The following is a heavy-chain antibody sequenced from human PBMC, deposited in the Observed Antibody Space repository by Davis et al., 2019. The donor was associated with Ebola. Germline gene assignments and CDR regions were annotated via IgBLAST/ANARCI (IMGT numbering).Heavy chain of an antibody. D-gene: IGHD4-23*01. J-gene: IGHJ6*02. Sequence: GESLKISCAASGFTFSTFAMHWVRQAPGKGLEWVAVITYDDSNIYYADSVKGRFTISRDNSKSTLYLQMNSLRVEDTATYSCARHGGNSWDFYAMDVWGQGTTVTVSS. CDR1: GFTFSTFA. V-gene: IGHV3-30*04. CDR2: ITYDDSNI. CDR3: ARHGGNSWDFYAMDV.